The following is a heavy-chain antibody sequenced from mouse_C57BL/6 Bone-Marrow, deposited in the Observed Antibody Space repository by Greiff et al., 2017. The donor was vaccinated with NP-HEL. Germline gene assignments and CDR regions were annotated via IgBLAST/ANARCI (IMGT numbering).Heavy chain of an antibody. Sequence: VHVKQSGAELVRPGSSVKMSCKTSGYTFTSYGINWVKQRPGQGLEWIGYIYIGNGYTEYNEKFKGKATLTSDTSSSTAYMQLSSLTSADSAIYFCARTIYDGYYYFDYWGQGTTLTVSS. CDR1: GYTFTSYG. CDR2: IYIGNGYT. CDR3: ARTIYDGYYYFDY. V-gene: IGHV1-58*01. J-gene: IGHJ2*01. D-gene: IGHD2-3*01.